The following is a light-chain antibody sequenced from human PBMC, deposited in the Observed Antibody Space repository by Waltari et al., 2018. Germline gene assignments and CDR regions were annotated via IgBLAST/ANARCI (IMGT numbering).Light chain of an antibody. CDR3: QQYNRAPPELT. CDR2: GAS. Sequence: IVMTQSPATLSVSAGERATLSCRASQSVTSNLAWYLPTPGQAPRLLIYGASTKATGVPVRFSVCGSGTEFTLTISRLQSEDCSVYYCQQYNRAPPELTFGGWTKVEFK. CDR1: QSVTSN. V-gene: IGKV3-15*01. J-gene: IGKJ4*01.